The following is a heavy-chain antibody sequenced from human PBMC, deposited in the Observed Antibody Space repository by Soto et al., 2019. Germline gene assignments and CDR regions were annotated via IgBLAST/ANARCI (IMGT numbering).Heavy chain of an antibody. CDR1: GYTFTIYD. J-gene: IGHJ6*03. CDR3: ARVRSLTIFGVVTPYMDV. V-gene: IGHV1-8*01. CDR2: MNPNSGNT. Sequence: ASVKVSCKASGYTFTIYDINWVRQATGQGLEWMGWMNPNSGNTGYAQKFQGRVTMTRNTSISTAYMELSSLRSEDTAVYYCARVRSLTIFGVVTPYMDVWGKGTTVTVSS. D-gene: IGHD3-3*01.